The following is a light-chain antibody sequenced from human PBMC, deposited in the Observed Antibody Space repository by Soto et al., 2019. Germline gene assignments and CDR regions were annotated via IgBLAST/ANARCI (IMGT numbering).Light chain of an antibody. V-gene: IGKV1-5*01. J-gene: IGKJ5*01. CDR2: DAS. Sequence: DIQMTHSPSTLSASVGDRVTITCRASQSISSWLARYQQKPGKAPKLLIYDASSLESGVPSRFSGSGSGTEFTLTISSLQPDDFATYYCQQYNSYSITFGQGTRLEIK. CDR3: QQYNSYSIT. CDR1: QSISSW.